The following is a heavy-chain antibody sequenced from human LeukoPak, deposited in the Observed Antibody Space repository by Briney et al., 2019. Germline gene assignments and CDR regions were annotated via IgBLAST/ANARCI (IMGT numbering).Heavy chain of an antibody. CDR3: AKELPDTVFDYFDY. Sequence: PGGSLRLSCAASGFTFSSYGMHWVRQAPGKGLEWVAFIRYDGSNKYYADSVKGRFTISRDNSKNTLYLQMNSLRAEDTAVYYCAKELPDTVFDYFDYWGQGTLVTVSS. CDR1: GFTFSSYG. D-gene: IGHD5-18*01. J-gene: IGHJ4*02. CDR2: IRYDGSNK. V-gene: IGHV3-30*02.